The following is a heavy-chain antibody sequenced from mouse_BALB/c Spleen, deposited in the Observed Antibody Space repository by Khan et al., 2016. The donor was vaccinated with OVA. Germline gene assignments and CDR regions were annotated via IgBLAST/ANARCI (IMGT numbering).Heavy chain of an antibody. CDR2: IHYSGTT. V-gene: IGHV3-1*02. CDR3: ARSGNTGVAYWDIDD. D-gene: IGHD1-1*01. CDR1: GYSITSGYS. J-gene: IGHJ1*01. Sequence: QLEESGPDLVKPSQSLSLTCTVTGYSITSGYSWHWIRQFPGNKLEWMGYIHYSGTTNYNPSLKSRISITRDTSKNQFFLQLNSVTTEDTATXYCARSGNTGVAYWDIDDWGAGTSVTVSS.